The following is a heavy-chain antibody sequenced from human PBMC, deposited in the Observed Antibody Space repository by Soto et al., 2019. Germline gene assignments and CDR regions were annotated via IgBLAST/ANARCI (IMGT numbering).Heavy chain of an antibody. D-gene: IGHD6-19*01. J-gene: IGHJ4*02. V-gene: IGHV3-21*01. CDR1: GFTFSSYS. Sequence: EVQLVESGGGLVKPGGSLRLSCAASGFTFSSYSMNWVRQAPGKGLEWVSSISSSSSYIYYADSVKGRFTISRDNAKTSLYIQTNSARAADPPLYYCARRPCRGMRIAVAGSEELDCWGQGPLVTVSS. CDR2: ISSSSSYI. CDR3: ARRPCRGMRIAVAGSEELDC.